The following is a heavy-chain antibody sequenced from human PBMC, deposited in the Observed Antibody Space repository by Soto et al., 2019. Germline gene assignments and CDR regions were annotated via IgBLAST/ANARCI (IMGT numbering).Heavy chain of an antibody. D-gene: IGHD3-22*01. CDR1: GFIFRDWF. J-gene: IGHJ4*02. Sequence: GGSLRLSCAASGFIFRDWFMSWIRQAPGKGLEWISYISKDSGRATRYADSVKGRFTISRDNAKNSLFLQMDSLRAEDTAVYYCARDYDSSGYYALESFDYWGQGTLVTVSS. CDR3: ARDYDSSGYYALESFDY. V-gene: IGHV3-11*04. CDR2: ISKDSGRAT.